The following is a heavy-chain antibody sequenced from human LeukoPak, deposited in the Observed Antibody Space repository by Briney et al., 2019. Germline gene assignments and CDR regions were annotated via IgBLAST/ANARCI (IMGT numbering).Heavy chain of an antibody. CDR2: INSRGGST. V-gene: IGHV1-46*01. CDR1: GYTFTSYY. J-gene: IGHJ3*02. D-gene: IGHD3-10*01. CDR3: ARGNPQLNTFDI. Sequence: ASVKLSCEASGYTFTSYYMHWVRQAPGQGLECMGIINSRGGSTSYAQKFQGRVTMTRHTSISTAYMELSSLRSEDTAVYYCARGNPQLNTFDIWGQGTMVTVSS.